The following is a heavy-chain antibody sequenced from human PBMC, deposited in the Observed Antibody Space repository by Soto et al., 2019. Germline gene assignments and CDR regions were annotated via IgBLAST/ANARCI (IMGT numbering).Heavy chain of an antibody. CDR3: VRGGSNYAS. V-gene: IGHV3-7*01. Sequence: EVQLVESGGGLVQPGGSLRLSCTASGFILSDSWMTWVRQAPGKGLEWVARIKPDESEKKYADSVKGRFSISRDNAKNSMYLQMDSLRGEDTAVYYCVRGGSNYASWGQGTLVTISS. CDR2: IKPDESEK. J-gene: IGHJ5*02. CDR1: GFILSDSW. D-gene: IGHD4-4*01.